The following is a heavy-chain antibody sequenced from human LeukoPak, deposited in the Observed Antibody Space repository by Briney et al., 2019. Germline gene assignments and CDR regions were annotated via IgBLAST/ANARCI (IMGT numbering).Heavy chain of an antibody. V-gene: IGHV1-69*04. Sequence: ASVKVSCKASGGTFSSYAISWVRQAPGQGLEWMGRIIPILGIANYAQKFQGGVTITADKSTSTAYMELSSLRSEDTAVYYCARDGYCSSTSCSPLAYYYGMDVWGQGTTVTVSS. CDR2: IIPILGIA. J-gene: IGHJ6*02. D-gene: IGHD2-2*03. CDR1: GGTFSSYA. CDR3: ARDGYCSSTSCSPLAYYYGMDV.